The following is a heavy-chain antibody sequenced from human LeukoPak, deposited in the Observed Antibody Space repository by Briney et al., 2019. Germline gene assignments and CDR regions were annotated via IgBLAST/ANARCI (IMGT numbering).Heavy chain of an antibody. CDR1: GFTFSSLG. D-gene: IGHD1-14*01. CDR2: IGSDGDST. Sequence: GGSLRLSCSASGFTFSSLGMHWVRQAPGKGLEHVSTIGSDGDSTYYADSVKGRFTISRDNSKNALYLQMTSLRPEDSAVYYCVSPVFINYWGQGTLVTVSS. V-gene: IGHV3-64D*06. J-gene: IGHJ4*01. CDR3: VSPVFINY.